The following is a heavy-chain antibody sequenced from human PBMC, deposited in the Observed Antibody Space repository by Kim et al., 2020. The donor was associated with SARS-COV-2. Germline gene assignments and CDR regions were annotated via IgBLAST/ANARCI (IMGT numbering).Heavy chain of an antibody. Sequence: ASVKVSCKASGYTFTSYDINWVRQATGQGLEWMGWMNPNSGNTGYAQKFQGRVTMTRNTSISTAYMELSSLRSEDTAVYYCASGLVVVAATADYYYYGMDVWGQGTTVTVSS. J-gene: IGHJ6*02. CDR2: MNPNSGNT. CDR1: GYTFTSYD. V-gene: IGHV1-8*01. CDR3: ASGLVVVAATADYYYYGMDV. D-gene: IGHD2-15*01.